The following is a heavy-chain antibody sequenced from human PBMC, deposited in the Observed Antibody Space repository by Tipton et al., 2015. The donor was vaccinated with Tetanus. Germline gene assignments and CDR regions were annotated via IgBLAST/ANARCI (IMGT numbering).Heavy chain of an antibody. CDR1: GGSFSGYY. Sequence: LRLSCAVYGGSFSGYYWNWIRQPPGKGLEWIGEINDSGSTSYNLSLKSRVTISVDTSKNQFSLNLSSVTAADTAVYYCARWETVTTKIHYWGQGTLVTVSS. J-gene: IGHJ4*02. CDR2: INDSGST. V-gene: IGHV4-34*01. D-gene: IGHD4-17*01. CDR3: ARWETVTTKIHY.